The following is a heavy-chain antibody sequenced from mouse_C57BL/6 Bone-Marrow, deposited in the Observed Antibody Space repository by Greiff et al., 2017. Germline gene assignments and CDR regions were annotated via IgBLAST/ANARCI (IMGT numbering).Heavy chain of an antibody. CDR3: ARFTIYGYDADY. D-gene: IGHD2-2*01. CDR2: IYPGDGDT. Sequence: VQLQESGPELVQPGASVKISCKASGYAFSSSWMNWVKQRPGKGLEWIGRIYPGDGDTNYNGKFKGKATLTADKSSSTAYMQLGSLTSEDSAVYFCARFTIYGYDADYWGQGTTLTVSS. V-gene: IGHV1-82*01. J-gene: IGHJ2*01. CDR1: GYAFSSSW.